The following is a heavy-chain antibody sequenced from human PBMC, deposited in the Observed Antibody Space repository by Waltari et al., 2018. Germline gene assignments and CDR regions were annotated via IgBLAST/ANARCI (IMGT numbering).Heavy chain of an antibody. V-gene: IGHV1-24*01. D-gene: IGHD2-15*01. CDR2: LDPEDGET. CDR3: ATGRLKDTSYYYGMDV. J-gene: IGHJ6*02. Sequence: QVQLVQSGAEVKKPGASVKVSCKVSGYTLPELSMHWVRQAPGKGLEWMGGLDPEDGETNDARKFQGRVTMTEETATDTAYMELSSLRAEDTAVYYCATGRLKDTSYYYGMDVWGQGTTVTVSS. CDR1: GYTLPELS.